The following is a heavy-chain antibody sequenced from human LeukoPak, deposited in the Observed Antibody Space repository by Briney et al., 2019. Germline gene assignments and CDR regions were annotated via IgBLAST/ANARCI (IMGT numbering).Heavy chain of an antibody. D-gene: IGHD1-1*01. V-gene: IGHV4-59*08. J-gene: IGHJ3*02. Sequence: PSETLSLTPTLTGGSISSYYSNSSRQPPGKGLEWIGYIYYSGSTNYNPSLKSRVTISVDTSKNQFSLKLSSVTAADTAVYYCARRTGTTSQGAFDIWGQGTMVTVSS. CDR3: ARRTGTTSQGAFDI. CDR1: GGSISSYY. CDR2: IYYSGST.